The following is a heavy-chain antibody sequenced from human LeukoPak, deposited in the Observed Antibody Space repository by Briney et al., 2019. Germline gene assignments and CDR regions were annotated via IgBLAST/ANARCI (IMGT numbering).Heavy chain of an antibody. V-gene: IGHV3-7*01. CDR1: GFTFNRHW. CDR3: ARLLGDSTIYDL. CDR2: IKYDGSMK. Sequence: GGSLRLSCAASGFTFNRHWMSWVRQAPGKGLEWVATIKYDGSMKPYVDSVKGRFIISRDNAENLLSLQMSSLGADDTAMYYCARLLGDSTIYDLWGQGTLVTVSP. D-gene: IGHD3-16*01. J-gene: IGHJ5*02.